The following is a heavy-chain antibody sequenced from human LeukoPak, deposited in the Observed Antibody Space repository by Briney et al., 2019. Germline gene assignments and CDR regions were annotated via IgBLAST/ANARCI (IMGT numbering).Heavy chain of an antibody. CDR1: GFTFSSYG. D-gene: IGHD2-21*01. Sequence: GRSLRLSCAASGFTFSSYGMHWVRQAPGKGLEWVAVIWYDGSYKYYADSVKGRFTISRDNSKNTLDLQMNSLRAEDTAVYYCARVLGVIRSSRGARYYYYGIDVWGQGTTVTVSS. CDR2: IWYDGSYK. CDR3: ARVLGVIRSSRGARYYYYGIDV. J-gene: IGHJ6*02. V-gene: IGHV3-33*01.